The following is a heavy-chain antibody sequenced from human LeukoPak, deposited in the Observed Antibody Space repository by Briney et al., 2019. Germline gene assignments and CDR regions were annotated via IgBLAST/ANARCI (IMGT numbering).Heavy chain of an antibody. CDR1: GGSISTYY. CDR2: ISNGNT. V-gene: IGHV4-59*01. Sequence: PSETLSLTRSVAGGSISTYYWNWIRQTPGKGLEWIGHISNGNTDYNPSLKSRVTISVDTSKNQFSLRLTSVTAADTGVYYCERDTAQSYGRYFDPWGQGALVIVSS. CDR3: ERDTAQSYGRYFDP. J-gene: IGHJ5*02. D-gene: IGHD5-18*01.